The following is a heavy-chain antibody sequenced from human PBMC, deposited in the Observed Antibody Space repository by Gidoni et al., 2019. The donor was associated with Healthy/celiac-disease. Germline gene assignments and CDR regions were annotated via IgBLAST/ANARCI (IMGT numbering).Heavy chain of an antibody. CDR3: ARDKYYYDSSGYPQGAYFDY. V-gene: IGHV3-33*01. D-gene: IGHD3-22*01. Sequence: QVQLVESGGGVVQPGRSLILSCAASGFTFSSYGMHWVRQAPGKGLEWVAVIWYDGSNKYYADSVKGRFTISRDNSKNTLYLQMNSLRAEDTAVYYCARDKYYYDSSGYPQGAYFDYWGQGTLVTVSS. CDR1: GFTFSSYG. J-gene: IGHJ4*02. CDR2: IWYDGSNK.